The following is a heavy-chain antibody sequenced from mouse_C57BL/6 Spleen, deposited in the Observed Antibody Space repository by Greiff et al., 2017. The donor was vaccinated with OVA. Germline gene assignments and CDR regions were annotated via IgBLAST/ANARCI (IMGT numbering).Heavy chain of an antibody. J-gene: IGHJ2*01. CDR1: GYTFTSYW. V-gene: IGHV1-50*01. Sequence: QVQLQQPGAELVKPGASVKLSCKASGYTFTSYWMPWVKQRPGQGLEWIGEIDPSDSYTNYNQKFKGKATLTVDTSSSTAYMQLSSLTSEDSAVYYCARRGGYYPFDYWGQGTTLTVSS. CDR2: IDPSDSYT. CDR3: ARRGGYYPFDY. D-gene: IGHD2-3*01.